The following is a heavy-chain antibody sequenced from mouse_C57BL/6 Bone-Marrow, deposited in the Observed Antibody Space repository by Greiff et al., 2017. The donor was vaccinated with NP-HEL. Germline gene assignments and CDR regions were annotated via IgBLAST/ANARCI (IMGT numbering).Heavy chain of an antibody. Sequence: VQLQQSGAELVRPGASVKLPCTASGFNIKDAYMHWVKQRPEQGLEWIGWIDPENGDTEYASKFQGKATITADTSSNTAYLQLSSLTSEDTAVYYCTTHSNDWYFDVWGTGTTVTVSS. CDR1: GFNIKDAY. D-gene: IGHD2-5*01. CDR2: IDPENGDT. CDR3: TTHSNDWYFDV. V-gene: IGHV14-4*01. J-gene: IGHJ1*03.